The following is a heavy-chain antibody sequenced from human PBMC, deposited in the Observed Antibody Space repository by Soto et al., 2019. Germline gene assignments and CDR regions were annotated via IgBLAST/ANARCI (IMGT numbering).Heavy chain of an antibody. V-gene: IGHV1-69*04. D-gene: IGHD1-26*01. Sequence: SVKVSCKASGGTFSSYAFNWVRQAPGQGLEWMGRIIPILGIGDYAQRFQGRVTITGDTSTSTVYMELSSLRSEDTAVYYCARLVRSWELAEGTFDIWGQGTMVTVSS. CDR1: GGTFSSYA. CDR3: ARLVRSWELAEGTFDI. J-gene: IGHJ3*02. CDR2: IIPILGIG.